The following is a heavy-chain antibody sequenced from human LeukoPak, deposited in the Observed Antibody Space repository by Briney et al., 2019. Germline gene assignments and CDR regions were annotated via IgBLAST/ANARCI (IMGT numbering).Heavy chain of an antibody. CDR3: ARRWSSTSCYWFDP. J-gene: IGHJ5*02. CDR1: GYTFTSYG. Sequence: ASVKVSCKASGYTFTSYGISWVRQALGQGLEWMGWISAYNGNTNYAQKLQGRVTMTTDTSTSTAYMELRSLRSDDTAVYYCARRWSSTSCYWFDPWGQGTLVTVSS. V-gene: IGHV1-18*01. D-gene: IGHD2-2*01. CDR2: ISAYNGNT.